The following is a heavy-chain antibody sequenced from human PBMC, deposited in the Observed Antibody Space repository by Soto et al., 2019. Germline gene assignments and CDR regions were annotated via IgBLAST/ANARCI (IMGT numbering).Heavy chain of an antibody. Sequence: ASVKVSCKASGYTFTGYYMHWVRQAPGQGLEWMGWINPDSGGTNYAQKFQGWVTMTRDTSISTAYMELSRLRSDDTAVYYCAREDCSSTSCYAGGYCSGGSCFGYWGQGTLVTSPQ. J-gene: IGHJ4*02. CDR3: AREDCSSTSCYAGGYCSGGSCFGY. CDR2: INPDSGGT. CDR1: GYTFTGYY. V-gene: IGHV1-2*04. D-gene: IGHD2-2*01.